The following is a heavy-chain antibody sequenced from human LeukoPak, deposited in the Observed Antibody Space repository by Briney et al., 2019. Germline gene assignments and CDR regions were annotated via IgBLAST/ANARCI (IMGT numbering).Heavy chain of an antibody. CDR1: GGSFSGYY. CDR3: ARGQGTVTTH. CDR2: INHSGSA. V-gene: IGHV4-34*01. D-gene: IGHD4-17*01. J-gene: IGHJ4*02. Sequence: SETLSLTCAVSGGSFSGYYWTWIRQPPGKGLEWIGEINHSGSANYSPSLSSRVTISLDMSENQFSLKLTSVTAADTAVYYCARGQGTVTTHWGQGTLVTVSS.